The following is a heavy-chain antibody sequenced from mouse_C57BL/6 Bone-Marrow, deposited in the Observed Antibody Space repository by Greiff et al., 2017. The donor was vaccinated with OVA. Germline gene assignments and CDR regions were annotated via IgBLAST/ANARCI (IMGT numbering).Heavy chain of an antibody. D-gene: IGHD1-1*01. J-gene: IGHJ4*01. V-gene: IGHV1-55*01. CDR3: AKDYYGSSYVVFYAMDY. CDR1: GYTFTSYW. CDR2: IYPGSGST. Sequence: QVQLQQPGAELVKPGASVKMSCKASGYTFTSYWITWVKQRPGQGLEWIGDIYPGSGSTNYNEKFKSKATLTVDTSSSTAYMQLSSLTSEDSAVYYCAKDYYGSSYVVFYAMDYWGQGTAVTVSS.